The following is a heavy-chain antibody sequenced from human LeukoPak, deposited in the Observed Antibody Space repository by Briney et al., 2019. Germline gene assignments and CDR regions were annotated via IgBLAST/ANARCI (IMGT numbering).Heavy chain of an antibody. CDR2: IYTSGST. J-gene: IGHJ5*02. CDR1: SGSISSYY. D-gene: IGHD3-22*01. Sequence: SETLSLTCTVSSGSISSYYWSWIRQPPGKGLEWIGYIYTSGSTNYNPSLKSRVTISVDTSKNQFSLKLSSVTAADTAVYYCARLRYFDSNGYYPTWGQGTLVTVSS. V-gene: IGHV4-4*09. CDR3: ARLRYFDSNGYYPT.